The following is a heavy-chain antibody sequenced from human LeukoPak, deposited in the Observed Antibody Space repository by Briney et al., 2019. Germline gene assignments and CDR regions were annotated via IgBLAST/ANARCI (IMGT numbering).Heavy chain of an antibody. CDR1: GGSISSSDW. D-gene: IGHD2-2*01. CDR2: IYRSENP. V-gene: IGHV4-4*02. J-gene: IGHJ4*02. Sequence: PSGTLSLTCAVSGGSISSSDWWSWVRQPPGRGLEWIGYIYRSENPSYNPSLKGRVTMSADKSKNQFSLRLSSVTAADTAVYYCARDPHCSSTNCPFDYWGQGTLVIVSS. CDR3: ARDPHCSSTNCPFDY.